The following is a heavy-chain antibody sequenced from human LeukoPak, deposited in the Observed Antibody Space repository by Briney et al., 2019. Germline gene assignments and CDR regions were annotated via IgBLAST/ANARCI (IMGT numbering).Heavy chain of an antibody. CDR1: GGTFSSYS. D-gene: IGHD3-10*01. CDR2: SIHIFGTA. Sequence: SVKVSCKASGGTFSSYSISWVRQAPGQGLEWMGGSIHIFGTANYAQKFQGRVTITADESTSTAYMELSSPRSEDTAVYYCARDSSPTKLRYYYMDVWGKGTTVTVSS. CDR3: ARDSSPTKLRYYYMDV. V-gene: IGHV1-69*01. J-gene: IGHJ6*03.